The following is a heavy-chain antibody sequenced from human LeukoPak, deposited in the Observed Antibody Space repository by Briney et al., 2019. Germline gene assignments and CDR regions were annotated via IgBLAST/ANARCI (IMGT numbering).Heavy chain of an antibody. CDR1: GGSISSGSYY. CDR2: IYTSGST. CDR3: AREAPMGAAGTDY. J-gene: IGHJ4*02. V-gene: IGHV4-61*02. Sequence: SQTLSLTCTVSGGSISSGSYYWSWIRQPAGKGLEWIGRIYTSGSTNYNPSLKSRVTMSVDTSKNQFSLKLSSVTAADTAVYYCAREAPMGAAGTDYWGQGTLVTVSS. D-gene: IGHD6-13*01.